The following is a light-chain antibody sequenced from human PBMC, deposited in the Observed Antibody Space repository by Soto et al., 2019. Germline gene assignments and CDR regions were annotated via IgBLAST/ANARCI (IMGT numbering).Light chain of an antibody. CDR1: QSVSSH. V-gene: IGKV3D-15*01. J-gene: IGKJ1*01. Sequence: EIRMTQSPATLSVSPGDNATLSCRASQSVSSHVVWYQQKPGQAPRLLISDSSTRAPGIPARFSGSGSGTEFTLTISSLQSDGFAVYYCQQFGDWPSFGLGTKVEI. CDR2: DSS. CDR3: QQFGDWPS.